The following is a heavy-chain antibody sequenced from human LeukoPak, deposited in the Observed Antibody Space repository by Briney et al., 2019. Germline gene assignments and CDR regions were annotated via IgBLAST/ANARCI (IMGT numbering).Heavy chain of an antibody. Sequence: PGGSLRLSCAASGFTFSSYAMHWVRQAPGKGLEWVAVISYDGSNKYYADSVKGRFTISRDNSKNTLYLQMNGLRAEDTAVYYCAREEYSYGLDYWGQGTLVTVSS. CDR3: AREEYSYGLDY. V-gene: IGHV3-30-3*01. D-gene: IGHD5-18*01. J-gene: IGHJ4*02. CDR2: ISYDGSNK. CDR1: GFTFSSYA.